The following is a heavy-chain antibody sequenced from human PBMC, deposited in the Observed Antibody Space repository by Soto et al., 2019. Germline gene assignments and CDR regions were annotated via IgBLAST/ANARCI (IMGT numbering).Heavy chain of an antibody. D-gene: IGHD2-2*01. CDR1: GGTFSSYA. CDR3: AREFGSGYCGSTSCPMFDY. J-gene: IGHJ4*02. CDR2: IIPIFGTA. V-gene: IGHV1-69*13. Sequence: SVKVSCKASGGTFSSYAISWVRQAPGQGLEWMGGIIPIFGTANYAQKFQGRVTITADESTSTAYMELSSLRSEDTAVYYCAREFGSGYCGSTSCPMFDYWGQGTLVTVS.